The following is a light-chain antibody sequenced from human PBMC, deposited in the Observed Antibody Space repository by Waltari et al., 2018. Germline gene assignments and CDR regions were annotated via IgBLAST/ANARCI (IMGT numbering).Light chain of an antibody. CDR2: EVS. J-gene: IGLJ3*02. CDR1: SSDVGGYNL. Sequence: QSALTQPASVSGSPGQSITISCTGTSSDVGGYNLVSWHQQPPAQAPKLIIYEVSNRPSGVSNPFSGSKSGNTASLTLSGLQAEDEADYYCTSYITTRGDWVFGGGTKLTVL. CDR3: TSYITTRGDWV. V-gene: IGLV2-14*01.